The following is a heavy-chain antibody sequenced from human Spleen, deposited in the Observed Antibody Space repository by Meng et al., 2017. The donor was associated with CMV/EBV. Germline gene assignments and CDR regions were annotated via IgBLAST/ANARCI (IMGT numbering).Heavy chain of an antibody. CDR2: ISYDGSNK. J-gene: IGHJ4*02. D-gene: IGHD6-19*01. V-gene: IGHV3-30-3*01. CDR3: ARAGTPPPSFDY. CDR1: GFTFSSHA. Sequence: VQLVEAGGGVVQPGRSLVLSFAASGFTFSSHAMTWVRQAPGKGLEWVAVISYDGSNKYYADSVKGRFTISRDNSKNTLYLQMNSLRAEDTAVYYCARAGTPPPSFDYWGQGTLVTVSS.